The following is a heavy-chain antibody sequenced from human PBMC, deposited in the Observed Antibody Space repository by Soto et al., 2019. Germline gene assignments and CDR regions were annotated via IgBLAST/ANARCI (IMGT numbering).Heavy chain of an antibody. D-gene: IGHD6-25*01. CDR1: GFTFSNAW. J-gene: IGHJ6*02. V-gene: IGHV3-15*01. Sequence: LRLSCVVSGFTFSNAWMSWVRQGPGKGLEWVGRIKSKSEGGTTDYAAPVKGRFTILRDDSKYTLYLQMNSLKTEDTAVYYCTTDHSSGPRGYWYYGMDVWGHGTTVTVSS. CDR2: IKSKSEGGTT. CDR3: TTDHSSGPRGYWYYGMDV.